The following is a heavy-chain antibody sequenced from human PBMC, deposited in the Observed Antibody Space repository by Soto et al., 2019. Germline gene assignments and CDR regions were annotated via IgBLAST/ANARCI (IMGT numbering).Heavy chain of an antibody. CDR3: ASPLRYFDY. CDR1: GFTFSSYW. V-gene: IGHV3-7*01. D-gene: IGHD3-10*01. J-gene: IGHJ4*02. Sequence: LRLSCAPSGFTFSSYWMSWVRQAPGKGREWVANIKQDGSEKYYVDSVKGRFTISRDNAKNSLYLQMNSLRAEDTAVYYCASPLRYFDYWGQGTLVTVSS. CDR2: IKQDGSEK.